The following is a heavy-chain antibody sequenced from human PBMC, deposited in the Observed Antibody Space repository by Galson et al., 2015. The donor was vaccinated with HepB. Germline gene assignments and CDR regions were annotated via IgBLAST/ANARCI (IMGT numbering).Heavy chain of an antibody. CDR2: FDPEDGET. V-gene: IGHV1-24*01. Sequence: SVKVSCKVSGHTLTELSMHWVRQAPGKGLEWMGGFDPEDGETIYAQKFQGRVTMTEDTSTDTAYMELSSLRSEDTAVYYCATAYGDYRGGFDYWGQGTLVTVSS. CDR3: ATAYGDYRGGFDY. CDR1: GHTLTELS. J-gene: IGHJ4*02. D-gene: IGHD4-17*01.